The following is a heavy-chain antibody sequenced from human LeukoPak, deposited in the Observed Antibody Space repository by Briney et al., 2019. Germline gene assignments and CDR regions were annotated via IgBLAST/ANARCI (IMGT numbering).Heavy chain of an antibody. CDR2: IYYSGST. J-gene: IGHJ4*02. V-gene: IGHV4-59*01. CDR3: ARGDMTTVTTMGY. Sequence: SETLSLTCTVSGGSISSYYWSWIRQPPGKGLEWIGYIYYSGSTNYNPSLKSRVTISVDTSKNQFSLKLSSVTTADTAVYYCARGDMTTVTTMGYWGQGTLVTVSS. D-gene: IGHD4-17*01. CDR1: GGSISSYY.